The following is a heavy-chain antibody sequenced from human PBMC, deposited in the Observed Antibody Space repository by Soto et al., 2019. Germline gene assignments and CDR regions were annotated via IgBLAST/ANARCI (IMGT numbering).Heavy chain of an antibody. CDR3: ARDRRFYDSGSYDIANDAFDV. J-gene: IGHJ3*01. V-gene: IGHV3-48*02. Sequence: PGGSLRLSCAASGFTFSTFSMNWVRQAPGKGLEWLSYIGGSGGSISYADSVKGRFTISRDNGKNTLYLQMSSLRDEDTAVYYCARDRRFYDSGSYDIANDAFDVWGQGTMVTVSS. D-gene: IGHD3-22*01. CDR1: GFTFSTFS. CDR2: IGGSGGSI.